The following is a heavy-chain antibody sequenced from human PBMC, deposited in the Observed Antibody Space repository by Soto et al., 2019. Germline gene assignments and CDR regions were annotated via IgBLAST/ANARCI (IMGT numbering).Heavy chain of an antibody. CDR3: AREVVTAIRRARGGFDY. Sequence: SETLSLTCAVSGGSISSGGYSWSWIRQPPGKGLEWIGYIYHSGSTYYNPSLKSRVTISVDRSKNQFSLKLSSVTAADTAVYYCAREVVTAIRRARGGFDYWGQGTLVTVSS. J-gene: IGHJ4*02. V-gene: IGHV4-30-2*01. CDR1: GGSISSGGYS. CDR2: IYHSGST. D-gene: IGHD2-21*02.